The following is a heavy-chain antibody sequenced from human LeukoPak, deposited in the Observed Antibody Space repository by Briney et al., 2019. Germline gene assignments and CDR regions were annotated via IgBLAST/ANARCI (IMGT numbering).Heavy chain of an antibody. CDR1: GFTFISYG. D-gene: IGHD7-27*01. J-gene: IGHJ3*02. CDR3: ARMLTGSFDM. Sequence: GGSLRLSCAASGFTFISYGTNWVRQAPGKGLEWVSSISGTSAYIYYADSVRGRFTISSDNAKNPLYLQMNSLRAEDTAVYFCARMLTGSFDMWGQGTMVTVSS. CDR2: ISGTSAYI. V-gene: IGHV3-21*01.